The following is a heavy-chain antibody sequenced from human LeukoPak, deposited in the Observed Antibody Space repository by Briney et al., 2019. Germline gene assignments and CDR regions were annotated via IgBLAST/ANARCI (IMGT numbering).Heavy chain of an antibody. V-gene: IGHV1-8*01. Sequence: ASVKVSCKASGYTFTSYDINWVRQATGQGLEWMGWMNPNSGNTGYAQKFQGRVTMTRNTSISTAYMELSSLRSEDTAVYYCAMGYDFWSGYNDWGQGTLVTVSP. CDR1: GYTFTSYD. CDR2: MNPNSGNT. D-gene: IGHD3-3*01. J-gene: IGHJ4*02. CDR3: AMGYDFWSGYND.